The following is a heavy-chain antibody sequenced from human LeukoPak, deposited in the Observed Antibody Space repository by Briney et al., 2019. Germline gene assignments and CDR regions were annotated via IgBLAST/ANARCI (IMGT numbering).Heavy chain of an antibody. CDR3: ARRLAGTEDY. V-gene: IGHV4-39*01. D-gene: IGHD6-13*01. CDR2: IYYSGSA. J-gene: IGHJ4*02. Sequence: SETLSLTCTVSGGSISSSSYYWGWIRQPPGKGLEWIGSIYYSGSAYYNPSLKSRVTISVDTSKNQFSLKLSSVTAADTAVYYCARRLAGTEDYWGQGTLVTVSS. CDR1: GGSISSSSYY.